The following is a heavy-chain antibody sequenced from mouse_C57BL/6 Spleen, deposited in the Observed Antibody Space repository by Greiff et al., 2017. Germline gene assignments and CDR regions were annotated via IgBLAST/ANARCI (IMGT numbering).Heavy chain of an antibody. Sequence: VQLQQSGPELVKPGASVKISCKASGYSFTGYYMHWVKQSSEKSLEWIGEINPSTGGTSYNQKFKGKATLTVDKSSSTAYMQLKSLTSEDSAVYYCARPIYYDYDVFAYWGQGTLVTVSA. J-gene: IGHJ3*01. V-gene: IGHV1-43*01. CDR2: INPSTGGT. CDR1: GYSFTGYY. D-gene: IGHD2-4*01. CDR3: ARPIYYDYDVFAY.